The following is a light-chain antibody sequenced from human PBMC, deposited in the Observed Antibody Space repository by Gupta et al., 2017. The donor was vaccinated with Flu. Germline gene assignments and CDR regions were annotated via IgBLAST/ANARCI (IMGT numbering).Light chain of an antibody. V-gene: IGKV4-1*01. CDR2: WAS. J-gene: IGKJ2*01. CDR3: QQDDSTPYT. CDR1: QSVLHSSNNKNY. Sequence: SLGERATINCKSSQSVLHSSNNKNYLAWYQQKPGQAPKLHIYWASTRESGVPDRFSGSGSGTEFTLTISSLQAEDVAVYYCQQDDSTPYTFGQGTKLEIK.